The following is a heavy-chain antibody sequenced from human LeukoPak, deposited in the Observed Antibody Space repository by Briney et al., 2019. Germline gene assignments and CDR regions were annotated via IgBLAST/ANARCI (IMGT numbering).Heavy chain of an antibody. V-gene: IGHV3-74*01. D-gene: IGHD6-13*01. J-gene: IGHJ4*02. CDR2: INSDGSSR. CDR1: GFTFSNYW. CDR3: ASASSHRIAAGGDY. Sequence: GGSLRLSCAASGFTFSNYWMHWVRQAPGKGLVWVSRINSDGSSRNYADSVKGRFTISRDNAKNTLYLRMNSLRAEDTAVYYCASASSHRIAAGGDYWGQGTLVTVSS.